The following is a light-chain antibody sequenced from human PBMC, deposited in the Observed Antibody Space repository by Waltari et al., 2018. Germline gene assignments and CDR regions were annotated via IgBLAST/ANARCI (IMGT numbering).Light chain of an antibody. V-gene: IGKV3-20*01. Sequence: ETVLTQSTGTLSLSPGERATLSCRASQSVTSRHLAWYQQKPGQAPRLLIYGASSRATGIPDRFSGSGSGTDFTLTITRLEPEDFAVYYCQQYGNSPRTFGQGTEVEIK. J-gene: IGKJ1*01. CDR3: QQYGNSPRT. CDR1: QSVTSRH. CDR2: GAS.